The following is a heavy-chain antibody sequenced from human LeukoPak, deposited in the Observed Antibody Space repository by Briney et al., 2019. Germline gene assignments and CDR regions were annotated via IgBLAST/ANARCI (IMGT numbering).Heavy chain of an antibody. V-gene: IGHV3-53*01. D-gene: IGHD3-3*01. CDR2: IYSGGST. CDR1: GFTDSSNY. Sequence: PGGSLRLSCAASGFTDSSNYMSWVRQAPGKGLEWVSVIYSGGSTYYADSVKGRFTISRDNSKNTLYLQMNSLRAEDTAVYYCARDRGIPIFGVVTMRAFDIWGQGTMVTVSS. CDR3: ARDRGIPIFGVVTMRAFDI. J-gene: IGHJ3*02.